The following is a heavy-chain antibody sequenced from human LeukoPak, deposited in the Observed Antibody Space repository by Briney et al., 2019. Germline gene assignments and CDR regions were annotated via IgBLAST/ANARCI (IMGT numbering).Heavy chain of an antibody. D-gene: IGHD6-19*01. Sequence: PSETLSLTCTVSGGSISNSRYYWGWIRQPPGKGLEWIGSIYYSGSTYYNPSLMSRVTISVDMSKNQFSLKLSSVTAADTAVYYCASSSGWYNGFDYWGQGTLVTVSS. J-gene: IGHJ4*02. CDR3: ASSSGWYNGFDY. V-gene: IGHV4-39*01. CDR2: IYYSGST. CDR1: GGSISNSRYY.